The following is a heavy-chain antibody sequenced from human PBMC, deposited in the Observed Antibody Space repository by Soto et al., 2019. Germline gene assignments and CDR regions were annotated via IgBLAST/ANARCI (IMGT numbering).Heavy chain of an antibody. CDR2: IYHGGSTSQN. CDR1: GYSIVSGYY. CDR3: ARDSVGVAAPGDY. V-gene: IGHV4-38-2*02. J-gene: IGHJ4*02. D-gene: IGHD6-13*01. Sequence: PSETLSLTCAVSGYSIVSGYYWVLLRHPPGKVLEWIGSIYHGGSTSQNSYNPSLKSRVTMSLDTSKNQFSLKLSSVTAADTAVYYCARDSVGVAAPGDYWGQGTLVTVSS.